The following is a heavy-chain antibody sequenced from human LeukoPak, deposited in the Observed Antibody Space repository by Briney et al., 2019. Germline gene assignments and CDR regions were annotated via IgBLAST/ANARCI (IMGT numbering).Heavy chain of an antibody. V-gene: IGHV1-8*01. D-gene: IGHD1-26*01. Sequence: ASVKVSCKASGYTFTSYDINWVRQATGQGLEWMGWMNPNSGNTGYAQKFQGRVTITADESTSTAYMELSSLRSEDTAVYYCARDWSIVGATGPHFDYWGQGTLVTVSS. CDR3: ARDWSIVGATGPHFDY. J-gene: IGHJ4*02. CDR1: GYTFTSYD. CDR2: MNPNSGNT.